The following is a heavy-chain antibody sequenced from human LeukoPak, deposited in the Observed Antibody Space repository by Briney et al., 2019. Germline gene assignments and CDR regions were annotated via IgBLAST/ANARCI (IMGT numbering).Heavy chain of an antibody. CDR1: GGSFSGYY. V-gene: IGHV4-34*01. D-gene: IGHD3-22*01. J-gene: IGHJ4*02. CDR3: ARGGGYYYDSSGYYWGASDY. Sequence: PSETLSLTCADYGGSFSGYYWSWIRQPPGKGLEWIGEINHSGSTNYNPSLKSRVTISVDTSKNQFSLKLSSVTAADTAVYYCARGGGYYYDSSGYYWGASDYWGQGTLVTVSS. CDR2: INHSGST.